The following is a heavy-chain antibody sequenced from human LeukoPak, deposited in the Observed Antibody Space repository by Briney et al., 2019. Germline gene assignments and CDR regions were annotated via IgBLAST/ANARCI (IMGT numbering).Heavy chain of an antibody. CDR3: ARADIIVVAGSTPVGSGFEY. Sequence: GASVKFSCKTSGYTFTTYGISWLRQAPGQGLEWMGRISAHKGETEYAQKFQGRVTMTREISTSTAYMELQSLTSDDTAVYYCARADIIVVAGSTPVGSGFEYWGQGALITVS. V-gene: IGHV1-18*01. CDR2: ISAHKGET. D-gene: IGHD2-15*01. J-gene: IGHJ4*02. CDR1: GYTFTTYG.